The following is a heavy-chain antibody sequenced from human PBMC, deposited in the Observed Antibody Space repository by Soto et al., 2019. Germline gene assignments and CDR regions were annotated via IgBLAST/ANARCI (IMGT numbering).Heavy chain of an antibody. Sequence: QVQLVQSGAEVKKPGASVKVSCKASGYTFTSYDINWVRQAAGQGLEWMGWMNPNSGNTGYAQKFQGRVTMTRNTSISTDYMELSSLRSEDTAVYYCARGRSSSWGDDFDYWGQGTLVTVSS. D-gene: IGHD6-13*01. CDR3: ARGRSSSWGDDFDY. V-gene: IGHV1-8*01. CDR2: MNPNSGNT. J-gene: IGHJ4*02. CDR1: GYTFTSYD.